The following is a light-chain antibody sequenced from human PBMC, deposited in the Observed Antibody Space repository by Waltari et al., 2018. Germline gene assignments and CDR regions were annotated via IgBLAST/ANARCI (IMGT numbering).Light chain of an antibody. CDR2: VNSDGSH. Sequence: QLVLTQSPSASASLGASVQLTCTLSSGHSGHIIAWLQKQPEKGPRYLMKVNSDGSHTKGDEIPDRFSGSSSGAERYLTISSLQSEDEADYYCQTGGHGTWVFGGGTKLTVL. V-gene: IGLV4-69*01. CDR1: SGHSGHI. J-gene: IGLJ3*02. CDR3: QTGGHGTWV.